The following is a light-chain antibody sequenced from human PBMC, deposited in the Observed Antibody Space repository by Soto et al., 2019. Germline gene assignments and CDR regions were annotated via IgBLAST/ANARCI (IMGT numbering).Light chain of an antibody. V-gene: IGKV3-20*01. Sequence: EIVLTQSPDTLSLSAGQRATLSCRARKSFSHMYLALYQQKPGQARRLLIYGASSRATSIPERFSGSGAGADVTLTISRLEKEDDAVYYCQQYNNWIITFGQGTRLEIK. CDR3: QQYNNWIIT. CDR1: KSFSHMY. J-gene: IGKJ5*01. CDR2: GAS.